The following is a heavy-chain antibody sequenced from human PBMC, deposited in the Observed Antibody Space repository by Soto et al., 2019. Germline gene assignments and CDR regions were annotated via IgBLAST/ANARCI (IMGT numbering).Heavy chain of an antibody. CDR3: ATWLLREHAFDI. J-gene: IGHJ3*02. CDR2: LYIADGT. CDR1: GFTVNGKKY. V-gene: IGHV3-53*01. D-gene: IGHD2-15*01. Sequence: GGSLRLSCAASGFTVNGKKYVTWVRQAPGKGLEWVSALYIADGTFYADSVKGRFTVSIDSSKNTVYLQMNNLSPEDTAVYYCATWLLREHAFDIWGLGXMVTVSS.